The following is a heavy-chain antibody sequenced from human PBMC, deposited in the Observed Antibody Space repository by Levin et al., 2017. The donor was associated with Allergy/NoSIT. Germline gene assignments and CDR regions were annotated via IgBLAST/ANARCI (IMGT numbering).Heavy chain of an antibody. D-gene: IGHD3-16*01. CDR3: AKDMIWGD. Sequence: SLKISCAASGFTFDDYAMHWVRQAPGKGLEWVSGISWNSGSIGYADSVKGRFTISRDNAKNSLYLQMNSLRAEDTALYYCAKDMIWGDWGQGTLVTVSS. CDR1: GFTFDDYA. J-gene: IGHJ4*02. CDR2: ISWNSGSI. V-gene: IGHV3-9*01.